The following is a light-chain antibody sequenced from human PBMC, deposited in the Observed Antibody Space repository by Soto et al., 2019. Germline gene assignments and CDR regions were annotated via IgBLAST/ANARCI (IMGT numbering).Light chain of an antibody. CDR2: GGS. J-gene: IGKJ2*01. V-gene: IGKV3-20*01. Sequence: EIVLTQSPGTLSLSPGERATLSCRASQSVSSSYLAWYQQKPGQAPRLLIYGGSSRATGIPDRFSGSGSGTDFTLTISRLEPEDFAVYYCKQYGSSPRYTFGQGTKLEIK. CDR1: QSVSSSY. CDR3: KQYGSSPRYT.